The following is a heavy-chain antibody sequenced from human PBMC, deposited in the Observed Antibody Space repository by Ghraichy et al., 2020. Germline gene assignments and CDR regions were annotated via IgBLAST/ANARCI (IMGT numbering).Heavy chain of an antibody. CDR3: ARAMGYGTVDY. D-gene: IGHD3-16*01. J-gene: IGHJ4*02. CDR1: GFTFSTYS. V-gene: IGHV3-21*01. CDR2: ISSSGDYI. Sequence: GGSLRLSCAASGFTFSTYSMNWVRQAPGEGLEWVSSISSSGDYIYYADSMKGRFTISRDNARNSLYLQMNSLRAEDPAVYYCARAMGYGTVDYWGQGTLVTVSS.